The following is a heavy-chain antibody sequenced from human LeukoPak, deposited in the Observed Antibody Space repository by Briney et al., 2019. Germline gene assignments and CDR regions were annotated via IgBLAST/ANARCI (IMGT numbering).Heavy chain of an antibody. Sequence: SETLSLTCAVYGGSLSGYYWSWIRQPPGKGLEWTGEINHSGSTNYNPSLKSRVTISVDTSKNQFSLKLSSVTAADTAVYYCARGPQPRTAMDYWGQGTLVTVSS. CDR2: INHSGST. D-gene: IGHD5-18*01. CDR3: ARGPQPRTAMDY. CDR1: GGSLSGYY. J-gene: IGHJ4*02. V-gene: IGHV4-34*01.